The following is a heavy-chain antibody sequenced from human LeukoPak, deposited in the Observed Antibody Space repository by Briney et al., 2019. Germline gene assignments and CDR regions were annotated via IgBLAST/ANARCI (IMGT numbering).Heavy chain of an antibody. Sequence: SSVTVTFKASGGTFSRYAISWVRQAPGQGLEGMGGIIPIFSKANYSQKFKGKVTITTDESTSTAYMELSSLISEDTAVYYCARDIHCSSTSCYDDFDYWGQGTLVTVSS. CDR3: ARDIHCSSTSCYDDFDY. CDR1: GGTFSRYA. V-gene: IGHV1-69*05. D-gene: IGHD2-2*01. CDR2: IIPIFSKA. J-gene: IGHJ4*02.